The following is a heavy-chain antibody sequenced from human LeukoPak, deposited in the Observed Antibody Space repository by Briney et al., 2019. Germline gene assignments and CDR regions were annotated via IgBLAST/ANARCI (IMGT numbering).Heavy chain of an antibody. D-gene: IGHD1-26*01. CDR2: ISLAGRT. Sequence: SETLSLTCGVSGGSITTTNYWSWVRQPPGGGLEWIGEISLAGRTRYNPSLKSRVNISIDESKNHLYLKLASVTTADTAVYYCSRESGPFCPFGHWGQGTLVAVTS. J-gene: IGHJ4*02. CDR3: SRESGPFCPFGH. V-gene: IGHV4-4*02. CDR1: GGSITTTNY.